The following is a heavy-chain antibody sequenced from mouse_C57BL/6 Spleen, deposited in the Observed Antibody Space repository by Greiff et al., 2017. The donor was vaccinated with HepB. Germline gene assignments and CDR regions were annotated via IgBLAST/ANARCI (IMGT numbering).Heavy chain of an antibody. CDR3: ARLYDGYPYYFDY. D-gene: IGHD2-3*01. CDR1: GYTFTSYW. Sequence: QVQLQQPGAELVKPGASVKLSCKASGYTFTSYWMHWVKQRPGQGLEWIGMIHPNSGSTNYNEKFKSKATLTVDKSSSTAYMQLSSLTSEDSAVYYCARLYDGYPYYFDYWGQGTTLTVSS. V-gene: IGHV1-64*01. CDR2: IHPNSGST. J-gene: IGHJ2*01.